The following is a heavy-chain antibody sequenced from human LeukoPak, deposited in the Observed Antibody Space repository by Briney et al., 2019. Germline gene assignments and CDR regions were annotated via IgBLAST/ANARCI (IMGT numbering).Heavy chain of an antibody. CDR3: ARDPSSSCLPNNYYFSSMDV. Sequence: AGSLRLSCAASGFTFSSYWMHWVRQAPGKGLVWVSRINTDGSSTSYADSVKGRFTISRENDSKTPLMQINRLRAEDTAAYYCARDPSSSCLPNNYYFSSMDVWGQGTPVTVSS. V-gene: IGHV3-74*01. CDR1: GFTFSSYW. CDR2: INTDGSST. D-gene: IGHD6-13*01. J-gene: IGHJ6*03.